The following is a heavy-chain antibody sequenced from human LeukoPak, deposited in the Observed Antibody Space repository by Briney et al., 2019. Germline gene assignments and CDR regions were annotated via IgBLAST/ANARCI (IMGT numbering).Heavy chain of an antibody. CDR2: INHSGST. D-gene: IGHD4-17*01. CDR1: GGSFSGYY. V-gene: IGHV4-34*01. J-gene: IGHJ4*02. CDR3: ARDPYGDYVNFDY. Sequence: SETLSLTCAVYGGSFSGYYWSWIRQPPGKGLEWIGEINHSGSTNYNPSLKSRVTISVDTSKNQFSLKLSSVTAADTAVYYCARDPYGDYVNFDYWGQGTLVTVSS.